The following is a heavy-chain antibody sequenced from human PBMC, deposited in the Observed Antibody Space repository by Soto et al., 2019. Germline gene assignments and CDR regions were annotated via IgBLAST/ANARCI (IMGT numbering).Heavy chain of an antibody. CDR2: IIPIFGTA. Sequence: GASVKVSCKASGGTFSSYAISWVRQAPGQGLEWMGGIIPIFGTANYAQKFQGRVTITADKSTSTSYMELSSLRSEDTAAYYCARDMTRTVVPYFDFWGQGTLVTVSS. J-gene: IGHJ4*02. CDR3: ARDMTRTVVPYFDF. D-gene: IGHD1-7*01. CDR1: GGTFSSYA. V-gene: IGHV1-69*06.